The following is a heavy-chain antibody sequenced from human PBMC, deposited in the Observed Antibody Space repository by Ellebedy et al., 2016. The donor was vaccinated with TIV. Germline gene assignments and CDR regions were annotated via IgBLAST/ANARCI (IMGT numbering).Heavy chain of an antibody. CDR1: GFTFSGYA. V-gene: IGHV3-23*01. D-gene: IGHD3-22*01. J-gene: IGHJ4*02. CDR3: AKGRGGGSDSSAPRYYFDY. Sequence: PGGSLRLSCVASGFTFSGYAMSWVRQAPGKGLEWVSTISNTGSRTYYADSVEGRFIISRDNSKRTLFLQMNSLRAEDTALYYCAKGRGGGSDSSAPRYYFDYWGLGTLVTVSS. CDR2: ISNTGSRT.